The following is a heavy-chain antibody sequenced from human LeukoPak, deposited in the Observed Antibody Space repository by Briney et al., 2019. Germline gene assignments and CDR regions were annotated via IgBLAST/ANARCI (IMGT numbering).Heavy chain of an antibody. CDR3: ARFNSGYDGLELDY. Sequence: GASVKVSCKASGYTFPGYYMHWGRQAPGQGLEWMGWINPNSGGTNYAQKFQGRVTMTRDTSISTAYMELSRLRSDDTAVYYCARFNSGYDGLELDYWGQGTLVTVSS. CDR2: INPNSGGT. V-gene: IGHV1-2*02. J-gene: IGHJ4*02. CDR1: GYTFPGYY. D-gene: IGHD5-12*01.